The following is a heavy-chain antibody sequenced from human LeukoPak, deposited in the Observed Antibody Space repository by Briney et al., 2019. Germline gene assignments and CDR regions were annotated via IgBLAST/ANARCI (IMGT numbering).Heavy chain of an antibody. CDR2: IYYSRST. J-gene: IGHJ6*03. CDR3: ARGRDYYYYMDV. Sequence: SETLSLTCTVSGGSISSGDYYWSWIRQPPGKGLEWIGYIYYSRSTYYNPSLKSRVTISVDTSKNQYSLKLSSVTAADTAVYYCARGRDYYYYMDVWGKGTTVTVSS. CDR1: GGSISSGDYY. V-gene: IGHV4-30-4*08.